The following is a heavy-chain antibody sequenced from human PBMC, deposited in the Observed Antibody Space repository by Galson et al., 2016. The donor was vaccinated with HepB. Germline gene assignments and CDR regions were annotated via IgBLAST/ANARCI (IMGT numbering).Heavy chain of an antibody. Sequence: QSGAEVKKPGESLKISCKASGYSFTTYWIGWVRQVPGKGLEWVGIIYPGDSDTRYSPSFQGQVTISADRSISTAYLQWSSLKASDTAMYYCARRKNYAPDYWGQGTLVIVSS. CDR3: ARRKNYAPDY. CDR2: IYPGDSDT. V-gene: IGHV5-51*01. CDR1: GYSFTTYW. J-gene: IGHJ4*02. D-gene: IGHD1-7*01.